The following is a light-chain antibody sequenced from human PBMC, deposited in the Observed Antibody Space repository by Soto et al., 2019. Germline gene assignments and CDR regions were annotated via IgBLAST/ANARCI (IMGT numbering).Light chain of an antibody. Sequence: QSALTQPASVSGSPGQSITISCTGTSSDVGGYNYVSWYQQHPGKAPKLMIYDVSNRPSGVSNRFSGSKSGNTASLTISGLQAEDEADYYCSSYTISSTRIYVFGTGTKVTVL. CDR1: SSDVGGYNY. CDR3: SSYTISSTRIYV. J-gene: IGLJ1*01. CDR2: DVS. V-gene: IGLV2-14*01.